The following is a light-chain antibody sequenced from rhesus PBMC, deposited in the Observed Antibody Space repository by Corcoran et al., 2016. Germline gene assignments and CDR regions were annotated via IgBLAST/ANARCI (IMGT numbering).Light chain of an antibody. CDR1: QSISSW. CDR3: QHYYSAPLS. Sequence: DIQMTQSPSSLSASVGDRVTITCQASQSISSWLVWYRQKPGKAPEPLVYQASRLDSGVPARFSGSGSGTAFSLTISSLQPEDFAPYYCQHYYSAPLSFGGGTKVELK. J-gene: IGKJ4*01. CDR2: QAS. V-gene: IGKV1-16*01.